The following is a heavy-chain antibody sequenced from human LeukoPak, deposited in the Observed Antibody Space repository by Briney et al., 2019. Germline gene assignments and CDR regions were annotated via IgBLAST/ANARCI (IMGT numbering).Heavy chain of an antibody. CDR3: VLDTPPLGMDV. V-gene: IGHV4-31*03. CDR1: GXSISSGGYY. Sequence: SETLSLTCTVSGXSISSGGYYWTWIRQHPGQGLEWVGYISNSGTTYYNPSLKSRVAISADTSENQFSLRLSSVTAADTAVYYCVLDTPPLGMDVWGQGTTVTVSS. D-gene: IGHD3/OR15-3a*01. J-gene: IGHJ6*02. CDR2: ISNSGTT.